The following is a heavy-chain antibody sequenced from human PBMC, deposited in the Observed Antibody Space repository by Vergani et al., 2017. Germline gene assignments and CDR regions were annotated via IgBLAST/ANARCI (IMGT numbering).Heavy chain of an antibody. J-gene: IGHJ4*02. V-gene: IGHV3-23*01. CDR2: ISGSGGST. D-gene: IGHD5-12*01. Sequence: EVQLLESGGGLVQPGGSLRLSCAASGFTFSSYAMSWVRQAPGKGLVWVSAISGSGGSTYYADSVKGRFTISRDNSKNTLYLQMNSLRAEDTAVYYCAVGGGLVLVATMDFDYWGQGTLVNVSS. CDR3: AVGGGLVLVATMDFDY. CDR1: GFTFSSYA.